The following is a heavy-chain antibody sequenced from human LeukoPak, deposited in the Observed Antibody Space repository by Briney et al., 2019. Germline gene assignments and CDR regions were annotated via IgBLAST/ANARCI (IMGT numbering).Heavy chain of an antibody. Sequence: HPGGSLRLSCAASGFTFSSYGMHWVRQAPGKWLEWVAVISYDGSNKYYADSVKGRFTISRDNSKNTLYLQMNSLRAEDTAVYYCAKLISFRGIDDTVGRDAFDIWGQGTMVTVSS. V-gene: IGHV3-30*18. D-gene: IGHD5-18*01. CDR1: GFTFSSYG. J-gene: IGHJ3*02. CDR2: ISYDGSNK. CDR3: AKLISFRGIDDTVGRDAFDI.